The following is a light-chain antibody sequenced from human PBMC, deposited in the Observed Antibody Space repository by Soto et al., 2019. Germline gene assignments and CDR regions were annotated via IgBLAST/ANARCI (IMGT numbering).Light chain of an antibody. CDR3: QQYNNWPRT. J-gene: IGKJ1*01. V-gene: IGKV3-15*01. Sequence: EIVLKQSPGTLSLSPFERATPSXMANQSLTYYLAWYQQKPGQAPRLLIHGATTRATGIPARFSGSGSGTEFTLTISSLQSEDFAVYYCQQYNNWPRTFGQGTKVDIK. CDR2: GAT. CDR1: QSLTYY.